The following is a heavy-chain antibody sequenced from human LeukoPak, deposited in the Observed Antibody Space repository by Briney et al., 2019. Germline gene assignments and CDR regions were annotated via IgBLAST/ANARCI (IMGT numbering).Heavy chain of an antibody. CDR1: GYSFTSYW. D-gene: IGHD3-22*01. Sequence: GESLKISCKGSGYSFTSYWIGWVRQMPGKGLEWMGIIYPGDSDTRYSPSFQGQVTISADKSISTAYLQWSSLKASDTAMYYCARLSTMTVVVTGGDAFDIWGQGTMVTVSS. V-gene: IGHV5-51*01. J-gene: IGHJ3*02. CDR2: IYPGDSDT. CDR3: ARLSTMTVVVTGGDAFDI.